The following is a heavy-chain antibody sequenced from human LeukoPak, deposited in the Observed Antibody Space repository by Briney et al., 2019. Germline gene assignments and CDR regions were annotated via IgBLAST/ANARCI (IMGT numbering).Heavy chain of an antibody. Sequence: SETLSLTCTVSGGSISSYYWSWIRQPPGKGLEWIGYIYYSGSTNYNPSLKSRVTISADTSKNQFSLKLISVTAADTAVYYCAKHSNYEGRGFDYWGQGTLVTVSS. CDR3: AKHSNYEGRGFDY. CDR2: IYYSGST. D-gene: IGHD4-11*01. J-gene: IGHJ4*02. CDR1: GGSISSYY. V-gene: IGHV4-59*01.